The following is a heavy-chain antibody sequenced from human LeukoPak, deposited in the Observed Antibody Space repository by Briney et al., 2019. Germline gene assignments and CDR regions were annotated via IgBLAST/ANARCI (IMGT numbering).Heavy chain of an antibody. J-gene: IGHJ6*02. CDR1: GGSFSGYY. CDR2: INHSGST. D-gene: IGHD3-10*01. CDR3: AGALREYGSGSYYYGMDV. V-gene: IGHV4-34*01. Sequence: SETLSLTCAVYGGSFSGYYWSWIRQPPGKGLEWIGEINHSGSTNYNPSLKSRVTISVDTSKNQFSLKLSSVTGAETAVYYCAGALREYGSGSYYYGMDVWGQGTTVTVSS.